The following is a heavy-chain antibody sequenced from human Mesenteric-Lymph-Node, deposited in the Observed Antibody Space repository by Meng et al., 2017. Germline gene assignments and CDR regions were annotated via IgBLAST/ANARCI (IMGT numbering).Heavy chain of an antibody. CDR3: ARGSLPRTAMVPNWFDP. CDR2: IFSTGST. D-gene: IGHD5-18*01. V-gene: IGHV4-39*07. J-gene: IGHJ5*02. CDR1: GDSISTSNLL. Sequence: SETLSLTCSVSGDSISTSNLLWGWIRQPPGKGLEWIGSIFSTGSTYYNPSLKSRVTMSVDTSKNQFSLKLSSVTAADTAVYYCARGSLPRTAMVPNWFDPWGQGTLVTVS.